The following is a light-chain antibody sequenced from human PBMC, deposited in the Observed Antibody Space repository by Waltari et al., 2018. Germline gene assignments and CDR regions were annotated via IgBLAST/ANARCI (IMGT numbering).Light chain of an antibody. CDR1: QSVTNNY. V-gene: IGKV3D-20*01. CDR3: QQYGASPWT. CDR2: DAS. Sequence: IVLTQSPGTLSLSPGERATLSCGASQSVTNNYLAWYQQKPGLAPRLLIYDASSRATDIPERFSGSGSGTDFTLTISRLEPEDFAFYYCQQYGASPWTFGQGTKVDVK. J-gene: IGKJ1*01.